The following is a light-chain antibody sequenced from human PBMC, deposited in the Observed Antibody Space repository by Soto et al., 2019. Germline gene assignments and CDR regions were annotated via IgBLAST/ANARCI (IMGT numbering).Light chain of an antibody. CDR1: QSLLHTSVDIY. J-gene: IGKJ1*01. V-gene: IGKV2-28*01. CDR3: MQAQQIPRT. Sequence: DIVMTQSPLSLSVTPGEPASISCRSSQSLLHTSVDIYLDWYLQSPWQSPQLLIYLGSKRASGVSERFSGSGTGTRFTLRISRVEAEAGGIYYCMQAQQIPRTFGQGTKVEIK. CDR2: LGS.